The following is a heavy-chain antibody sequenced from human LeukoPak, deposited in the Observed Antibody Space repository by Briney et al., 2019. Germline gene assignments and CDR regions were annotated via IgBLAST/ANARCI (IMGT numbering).Heavy chain of an antibody. Sequence: SVKVSCKASGGTFSSYAISWVRQAPGQGLGWMGGIIPIFGTANYAQKFQGRVTITADESTSTAYMELSSLRSEDTAVYYCARERIVGTIGAFDIWGQGTMVTVSS. J-gene: IGHJ3*02. CDR2: IIPIFGTA. CDR1: GGTFSSYA. D-gene: IGHD1-26*01. V-gene: IGHV1-69*01. CDR3: ARERIVGTIGAFDI.